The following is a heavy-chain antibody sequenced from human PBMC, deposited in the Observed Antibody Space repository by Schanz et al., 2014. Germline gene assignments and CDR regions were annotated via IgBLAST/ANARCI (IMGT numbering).Heavy chain of an antibody. CDR1: GFNFSDYA. Sequence: EVHLLESGGGLVPPGGSLRLSCAASGFNFSDYAMCWVRQAPGKGLEWVSAISGGGGTTYYTDSVKGRFTISRDNSKSTLYLQMNSLRVEDTAVYYCAKTLFPGGTQAFGNWGRGTLVTVSS. CDR3: AKTLFPGGTQAFGN. CDR2: ISGGGGTT. V-gene: IGHV3-23*01. D-gene: IGHD2-8*02. J-gene: IGHJ4*01.